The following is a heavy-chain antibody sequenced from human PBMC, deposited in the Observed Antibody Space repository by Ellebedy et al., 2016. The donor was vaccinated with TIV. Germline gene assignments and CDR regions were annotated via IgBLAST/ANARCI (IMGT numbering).Heavy chain of an antibody. CDR3: AREGVGSAWYVHFDL. Sequence: GESLKISCAASEFTFSNYAMHWVRQAPGKGLEWVAVISDDASNTFYADSVKGRFTISRDNSKSTLYLQMNSLKIDDTAVYYCAREGVGSAWYVHFDLWGQGTLVTVSS. D-gene: IGHD6-19*01. CDR1: EFTFSNYA. V-gene: IGHV3-30*04. CDR2: ISDDASNT. J-gene: IGHJ4*02.